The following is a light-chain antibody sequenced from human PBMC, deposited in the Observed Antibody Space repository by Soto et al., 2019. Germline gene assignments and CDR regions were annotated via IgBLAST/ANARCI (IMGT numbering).Light chain of an antibody. CDR3: SSYTSTYTYV. CDR2: DVS. V-gene: IGLV2-14*03. Sequence: QSALTQPASVSGSPGQSITISCTRTSSDIGGYNHVSWYQHHPGKAPKVMIYDVSNRPSGVSNRFWGSKSGNTASLTISGLQAEDAADYYCSSYTSTYTYVFGTGTKVTVL. J-gene: IGLJ1*01. CDR1: SSDIGGYNH.